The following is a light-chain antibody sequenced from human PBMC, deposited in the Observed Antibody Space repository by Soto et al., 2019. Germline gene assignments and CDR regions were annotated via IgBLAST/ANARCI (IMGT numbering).Light chain of an antibody. Sequence: EIVLTQSPGTLSLSPGERATLSCRASQSVSSSYLAWYQQKPGQAPRLLIYGASSRATGIPDRFSGSGSGTDFNLTISRLEPEDFAVYYCHQYGTSPPMYTFGQGTKLEIK. V-gene: IGKV3-20*01. J-gene: IGKJ2*01. CDR1: QSVSSSY. CDR3: HQYGTSPPMYT. CDR2: GAS.